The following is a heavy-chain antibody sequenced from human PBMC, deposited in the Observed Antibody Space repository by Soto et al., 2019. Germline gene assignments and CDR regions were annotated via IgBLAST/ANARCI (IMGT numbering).Heavy chain of an antibody. D-gene: IGHD3-16*01. CDR3: AKNQWGNVFDI. CDR2: ISKSGATP. J-gene: IGHJ3*02. V-gene: IGHV3-23*01. Sequence: EVQLLESGGGLVQPGGSLRLSCAASGFAFNTYDMTWVRQAPGKGLEWVSAISKSGATPYYADSVRGRFTISSDNSKNTLHLQMNSLRAEDTALYYCAKNQWGNVFDIWGQGTMLTVSS. CDR1: GFAFNTYD.